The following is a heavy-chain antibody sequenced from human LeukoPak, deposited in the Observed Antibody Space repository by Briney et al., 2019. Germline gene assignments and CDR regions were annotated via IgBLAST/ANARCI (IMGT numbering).Heavy chain of an antibody. V-gene: IGHV3-30*18. Sequence: GGSLRLSCAASGFTFSSYGMHWVRQAPGKGLGWVAVISYDGSNKYYADSVKGRFTISRDNSKNTLYLQMNSLRAEDTAVYYCAKDGTGYYYGMDVWGQGTTVTVSS. CDR2: ISYDGSNK. CDR3: AKDGTGYYYGMDV. J-gene: IGHJ6*02. D-gene: IGHD1-1*01. CDR1: GFTFSSYG.